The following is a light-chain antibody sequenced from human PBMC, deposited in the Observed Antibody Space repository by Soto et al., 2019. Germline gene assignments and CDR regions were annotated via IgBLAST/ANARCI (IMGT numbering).Light chain of an antibody. J-gene: IGLJ3*02. CDR1: SSDVGGYNY. CDR3: TSYRSGTTPWV. CDR2: EVS. Sequence: QSALTQPASVSGSPGQSITISCTGTSSDVGGYNYVSWYQQYPGKAPKLMIYEVSNRPSGVSNRFSGSKSGNAASLTISGLQAEDEANYYCTSYRSGTTPWVFGGGTKVTVL. V-gene: IGLV2-14*01.